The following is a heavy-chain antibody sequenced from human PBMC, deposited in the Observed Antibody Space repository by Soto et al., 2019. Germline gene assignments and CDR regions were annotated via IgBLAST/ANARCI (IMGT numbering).Heavy chain of an antibody. CDR1: GVSITSGTYY. J-gene: IGHJ3*01. V-gene: IGHV4-31*03. CDR3: ARARLRAVYAFDF. CDR2: MYYSGNT. D-gene: IGHD4-17*01. Sequence: SETLSLTCTLSGVSITSGTYYWQWVRQHPWKGLEWIVYMYYSGNTYFSPSLKSRLTISIDTSKNQFSLKLSSVTAADTAMYYCARARLRAVYAFDFWGQGTMVTVSS.